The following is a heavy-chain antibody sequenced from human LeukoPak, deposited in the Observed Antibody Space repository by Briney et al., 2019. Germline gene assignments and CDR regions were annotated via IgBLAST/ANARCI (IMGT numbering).Heavy chain of an antibody. Sequence: SETLSLTCAVYGGSFSGYYWSWIRQPPGKGLEWIGSIYYSGSTYYNPSLKSRVTISVDTSKNQFSLKLSSVTAADTAVYYCASSSGWYVCDYWGQGTLVTVSS. CDR1: GGSFSGYY. CDR3: ASSSGWYVCDY. V-gene: IGHV4-34*01. D-gene: IGHD6-19*01. J-gene: IGHJ4*02. CDR2: IYYSGST.